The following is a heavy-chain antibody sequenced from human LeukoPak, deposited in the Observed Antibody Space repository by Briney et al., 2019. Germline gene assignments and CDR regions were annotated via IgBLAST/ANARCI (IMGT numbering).Heavy chain of an antibody. CDR1: GYTLTELS. V-gene: IGHV1-24*01. J-gene: IGHJ4*02. CDR2: FDPEDGET. CDR3: ARDRVPYCDILTGYTAIDY. D-gene: IGHD3-9*01. Sequence: ASVKVSCKVSGYTLTELSMHWVRQAPGKGLEWMGGFDPEDGETIYAQKFQGRVTMTEDTSTATAYMELSSLRSEDTAVYYCARDRVPYCDILTGYTAIDYWGQGTLVTVSS.